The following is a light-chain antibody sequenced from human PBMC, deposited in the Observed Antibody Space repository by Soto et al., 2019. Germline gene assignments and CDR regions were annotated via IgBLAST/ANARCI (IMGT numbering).Light chain of an antibody. V-gene: IGKV3-20*01. CDR1: QSVSSSY. J-gene: IGKJ1*01. CDR3: QQHGSSPPSWT. Sequence: ETVLTQSPGTLSLSPGERATLFCRASQSVSSSYLAWYQQKPGQAPRLLIYGASSRATGIPDRFSGSGSWTDFTLSISRLEPEDFAVYYCQQHGSSPPSWTFGQGTKVEIK. CDR2: GAS.